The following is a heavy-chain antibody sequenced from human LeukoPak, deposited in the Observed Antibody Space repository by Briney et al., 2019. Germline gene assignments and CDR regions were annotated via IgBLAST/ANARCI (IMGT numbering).Heavy chain of an antibody. J-gene: IGHJ4*02. CDR3: AKAHATGLGELFAY. D-gene: IGHD3-10*01. Sequence: GSLRLSCAASGFNFASNWMHWVRQTPGKGLMWVSRINSGGSGTSYADSVEGRFTISRDNAKNTLYLQMNSLRAEDTAVYYCAKAHATGLGELFAYWGQGTLVTVSS. CDR1: GFNFASNW. CDR2: INSGGSGT. V-gene: IGHV3-74*01.